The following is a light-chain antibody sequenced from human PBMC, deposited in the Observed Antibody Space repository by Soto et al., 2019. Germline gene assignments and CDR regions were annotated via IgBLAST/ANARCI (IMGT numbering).Light chain of an antibody. CDR2: AAS. Sequence: IQLTQSPSSLSASVGDRVTITCRASQGISSYLGWYQQKPGKAPKLLIYAASTLQTGVPSRFSGSGSGTEFTLTISSLQPDDFATYYCQQYNSYKWTFGQGTKVDI. J-gene: IGKJ1*01. CDR1: QGISSY. V-gene: IGKV1-9*01. CDR3: QQYNSYKWT.